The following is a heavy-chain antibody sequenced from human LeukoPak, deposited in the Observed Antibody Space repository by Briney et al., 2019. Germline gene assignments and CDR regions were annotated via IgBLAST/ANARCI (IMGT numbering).Heavy chain of an antibody. J-gene: IGHJ6*02. Sequence: ASVKVSCKASGGTFSSYAISWVRQAPGQGLEWMGGIIPIFGTANYAQKFQGRVTITADESTSTAYMELSSLRSEDTAVYYCARPYGDYPFYYYGMDVWGQGTTVTVSS. V-gene: IGHV1-69*13. D-gene: IGHD4-17*01. CDR1: GGTFSSYA. CDR2: IIPIFGTA. CDR3: ARPYGDYPFYYYGMDV.